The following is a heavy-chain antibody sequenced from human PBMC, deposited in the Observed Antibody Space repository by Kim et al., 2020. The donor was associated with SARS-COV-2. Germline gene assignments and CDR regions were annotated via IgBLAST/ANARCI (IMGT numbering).Heavy chain of an antibody. Sequence: GGSLRLSCAASGFTFSDYYMSWIRQAPGKGLEWVSYISSSGSTIYYADSVKGRFTISRDNAKNSLYLQMNSLRAEDTAVYYCASSSVVPAAPPDYWGQGTLVTVSS. J-gene: IGHJ4*02. CDR1: GFTFSDYY. CDR2: ISSSGSTI. CDR3: ASSSVVPAAPPDY. D-gene: IGHD2-2*01. V-gene: IGHV3-11*01.